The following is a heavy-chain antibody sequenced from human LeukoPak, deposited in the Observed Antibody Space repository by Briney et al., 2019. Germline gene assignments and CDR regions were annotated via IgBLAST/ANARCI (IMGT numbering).Heavy chain of an antibody. V-gene: IGHV4-39*07. CDR2: IYYSGST. Sequence: PSETLSLTCTVSGGSISSSSYYWGWIRQPPGKGLEWIGSIYYSGSTYYNPSLKSRVTISVDTSKNQFSLKLSSVTAADTAVYYCARDSILTGYVDYWGQGTLVTVSS. CDR3: ARDSILTGYVDY. CDR1: GGSISSSSYY. J-gene: IGHJ4*02. D-gene: IGHD3-9*01.